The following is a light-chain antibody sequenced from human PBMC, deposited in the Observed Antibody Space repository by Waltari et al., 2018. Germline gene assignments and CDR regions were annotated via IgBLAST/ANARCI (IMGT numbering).Light chain of an antibody. CDR3: QQRGNWPRT. J-gene: IGKJ2*01. Sequence: EIVLTQSPATLSLAPGERATLSCRASQRVSSYLAWYQQKPGHAPRLLSNDASNRATGIPARFSGSGSGADFTLTISSLEPEDFAVYYCQQRGNWPRTFGQGTKLEIK. CDR2: DAS. CDR1: QRVSSY. V-gene: IGKV3-11*01.